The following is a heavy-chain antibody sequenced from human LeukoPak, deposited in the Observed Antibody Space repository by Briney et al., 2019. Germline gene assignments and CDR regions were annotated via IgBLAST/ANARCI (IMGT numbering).Heavy chain of an antibody. V-gene: IGHV4-34*01. CDR1: GGSFSGYY. Sequence: SETLSLTCAVYGGSFSGYYWSWIRQPPGKGLEWIGEINHSGSTNYNPSLKSRVTISVDTSKNQFSLKLSSVTAADTAVYYCARDWGYCINGVCYAFDYWGQGTLVTVSS. D-gene: IGHD2-8*01. CDR3: ARDWGYCINGVCYAFDY. J-gene: IGHJ4*02. CDR2: INHSGST.